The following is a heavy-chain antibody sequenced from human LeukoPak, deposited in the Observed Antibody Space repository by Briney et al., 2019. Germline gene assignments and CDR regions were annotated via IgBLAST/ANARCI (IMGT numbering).Heavy chain of an antibody. D-gene: IGHD3-10*01. V-gene: IGHV4-59*01. CDR1: GGSISSYC. J-gene: IGHJ4*02. CDR2: TYFSGST. CDR3: ARAYGSGSYYVFDY. Sequence: SETLSLACTVSGGSISSYCWSWIRQPPGKGLEWVGYTYFSGSTNYNPSLKSRVTISVDTSKNQFSLKLSSVTAADTAVYYCARAYGSGSYYVFDYWGQGTLVTVS.